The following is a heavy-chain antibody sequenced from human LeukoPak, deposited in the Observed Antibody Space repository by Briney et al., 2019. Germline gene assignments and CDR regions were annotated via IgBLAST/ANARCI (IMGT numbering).Heavy chain of an antibody. V-gene: IGHV4-61*02. D-gene: IGHD1-20*01. CDR3: ARSWIGITGTRRAFDY. CDR1: GGSISSGSYY. CDR2: IYTSGST. Sequence: PSQTLSLTCTVSGGSISSGSYYWSWIRQPAGKGLEWIGRIYTSGSTNYNPSLKSRVTISVDTSKNQFSLKPSSVTAADTAVYYCARSWIGITGTRRAFDYWGQGTLVTVSS. J-gene: IGHJ4*02.